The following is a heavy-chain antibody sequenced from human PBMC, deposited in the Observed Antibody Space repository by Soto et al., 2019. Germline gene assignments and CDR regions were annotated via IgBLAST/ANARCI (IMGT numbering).Heavy chain of an antibody. CDR1: GFTFSSYA. V-gene: IGHV3-30-3*01. CDR3: ARGPHNRELLNYYYYYGMDV. Sequence: GGSLRLSCAASGFTFSSYAMHWVRQAPGKGLEWVAVISYDGSNKYYADSVKGRFTISRDNSKNTLYLQMNSLRAEDTAVYYCARGPHNRELLNYYYYYGMDVWGQGTTVTVSS. CDR2: ISYDGSNK. D-gene: IGHD1-26*01. J-gene: IGHJ6*02.